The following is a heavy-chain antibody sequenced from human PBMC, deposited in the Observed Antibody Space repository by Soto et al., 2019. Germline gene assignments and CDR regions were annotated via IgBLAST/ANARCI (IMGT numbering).Heavy chain of an antibody. CDR1: GFTFSSYA. J-gene: IGHJ4*02. V-gene: IGHV3-30-3*01. D-gene: IGHD3-22*01. Sequence: QVQLVESGGGVVQPGRSLRLSCAASGFTFSSYAMHWVRQAPGKGLEGVAVISYDGSNKYYADSVKGRFTISRDNSKNTLYLQMNSLRAEDTAVYYCARSLGYDSSGYYPDYWGQGTLVTVSS. CDR2: ISYDGSNK. CDR3: ARSLGYDSSGYYPDY.